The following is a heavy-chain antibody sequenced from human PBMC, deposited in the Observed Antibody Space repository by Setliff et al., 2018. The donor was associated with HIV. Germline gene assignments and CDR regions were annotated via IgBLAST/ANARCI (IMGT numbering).Heavy chain of an antibody. Sequence: GSLRLSCAASGFTFNTYAVTWVRQAPGKGLEWVSVISADGLTTFYADSVKGRFTISRDNSKDTLYLQMNSLRAEDTALYYCAKVRWTANYYFDCWGQGTLVTVSS. CDR2: ISADGLTT. CDR1: GFTFNTYA. D-gene: IGHD1-7*01. V-gene: IGHV3-23*01. J-gene: IGHJ4*02. CDR3: AKVRWTANYYFDC.